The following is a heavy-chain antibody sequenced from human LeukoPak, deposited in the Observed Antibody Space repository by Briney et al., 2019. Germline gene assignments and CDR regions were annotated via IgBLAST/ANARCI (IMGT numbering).Heavy chain of an antibody. D-gene: IGHD5-12*01. V-gene: IGHV3-9*01. CDR2: INWNSGSV. CDR3: AKGAGYEQESRLEY. J-gene: IGHJ4*02. Sequence: GGSLILSCAASGFTFDNYAMHWVRQAPGKGLEWVSGINWNSGSVGYADSVKGRFTISRDNAKNSLYLQMNSLRAEDTALYYCAKGAGYEQESRLEYWGQGALVTVSS. CDR1: GFTFDNYA.